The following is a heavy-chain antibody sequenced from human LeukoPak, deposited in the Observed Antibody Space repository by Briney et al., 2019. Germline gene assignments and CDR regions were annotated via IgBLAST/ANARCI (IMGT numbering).Heavy chain of an antibody. CDR3: ARGTAGYHSSYFDY. D-gene: IGHD3-16*02. CDR2: INSDGSAT. V-gene: IGHV3-74*01. Sequence: GGSLRLSCAASGLTFSSHWMHWVRQAPGKGLVWVSRINSDGSATAYADSVKGRFTISRDNAENTLYLQMNSLRAEDTAVYYCARGTAGYHSSYFDYWGQGTLVTVSS. CDR1: GLTFSSHW. J-gene: IGHJ4*02.